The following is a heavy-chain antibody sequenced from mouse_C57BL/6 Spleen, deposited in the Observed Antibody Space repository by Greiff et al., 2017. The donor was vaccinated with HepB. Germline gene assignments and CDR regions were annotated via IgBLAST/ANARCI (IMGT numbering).Heavy chain of an antibody. J-gene: IGHJ3*01. V-gene: IGHV1-47*01. CDR1: GYTFTTYP. D-gene: IGHD1-1*01. CDR2: FHPYNDDT. CDR3: SMGYYGSSSWFAY. Sequence: VQLQQSGAELVKPGASVKMSCKASGYTFTTYPIERMKQNHGKSLEWIGNFHPYNDDTKYNEKFKGKATLTVEKSSSTGYLELSRLNSDDVAVYYCSMGYYGSSSWFAYWGQRTLVTVSA.